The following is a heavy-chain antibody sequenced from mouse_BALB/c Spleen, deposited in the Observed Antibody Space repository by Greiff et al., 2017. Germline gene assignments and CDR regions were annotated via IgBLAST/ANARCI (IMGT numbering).Heavy chain of an antibody. CDR3: ARRDYYAMDY. CDR2: ISYSGST. J-gene: IGHJ4*01. Sequence: EVKLVESGPGLVKPSQSLSLTCTVTGYSITSDYAWNWIRQFPGNKLEWMGYISYSGSTSYNPSLKSRISITRDTSKNQFFLQLNSVTTEDTATYYCARRDYYAMDYGGQGTSVTVSS. CDR1: GYSITSDYA. V-gene: IGHV3-2*02.